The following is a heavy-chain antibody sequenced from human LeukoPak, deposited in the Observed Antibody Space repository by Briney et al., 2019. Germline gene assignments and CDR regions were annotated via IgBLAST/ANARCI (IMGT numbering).Heavy chain of an antibody. CDR1: GGSFSGYY. CDR3: ARVFPTGGRLAHPHPRNSDY. CDR2: INHSGST. V-gene: IGHV4-34*01. D-gene: IGHD4-23*01. Sequence: PSETLSLTCAVSGGSFSGYYWSWIRQPPGKGLEWIGEINHSGSTNYNPSLKSRVTISVDTSKNQFSLKLSSVTAADTAVYYCARVFPTGGRLAHPHPRNSDYWGQGTLVTVSS. J-gene: IGHJ4*02.